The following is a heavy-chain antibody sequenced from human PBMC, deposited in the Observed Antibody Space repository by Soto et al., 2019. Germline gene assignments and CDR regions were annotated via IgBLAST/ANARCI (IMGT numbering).Heavy chain of an antibody. Sequence: SETLSLTCAVYGGSFSGYYWSWIRQPPGKGLEWIGEINHRGSTNYNPSHKSRVTISVDTSKNQLSLKLSSVTAADTAVYYCVRGDILTGYSIWGQGTMVTVSS. J-gene: IGHJ3*02. D-gene: IGHD3-9*01. CDR1: GGSFSGYY. V-gene: IGHV4-34*01. CDR3: VRGDILTGYSI. CDR2: INHRGST.